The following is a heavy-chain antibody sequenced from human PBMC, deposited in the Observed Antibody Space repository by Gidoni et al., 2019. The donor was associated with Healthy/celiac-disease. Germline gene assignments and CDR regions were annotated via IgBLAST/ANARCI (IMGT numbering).Heavy chain of an antibody. CDR2: IYYSGST. D-gene: IGHD5-18*01. V-gene: IGHV4-39*07. CDR3: ARDGGELDTAMVD. Sequence: QLQLQESGPGLVKPSETLSLTCTVSGGSISSSSYYWGWIRQPPGKGLEWIGNIYYSGSTYYNPSLKSRVTISVDTSKTHFSLKLSSVPAADTAVYYCARDGGELDTAMVDWGQGTLVTVSS. CDR1: GGSISSSSYY. J-gene: IGHJ4*02.